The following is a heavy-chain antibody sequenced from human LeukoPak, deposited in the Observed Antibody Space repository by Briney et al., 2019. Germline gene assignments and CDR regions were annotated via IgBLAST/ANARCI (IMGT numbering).Heavy chain of an antibody. CDR1: GFTFSDYY. CDR3: AYRNNFEY. CDR2: ISSSSSYT. Sequence: GGSLRLSCAASGFTFSDYYMSWIRQAPGKGLEWVSYISSSSSYTNYADSVKGRFTISRDNAKRTVDLQMDNLRAEDTAIYYCAYRNNFEYWGQGALVTVSS. J-gene: IGHJ4*02. V-gene: IGHV3-11*03. D-gene: IGHD1-26*01.